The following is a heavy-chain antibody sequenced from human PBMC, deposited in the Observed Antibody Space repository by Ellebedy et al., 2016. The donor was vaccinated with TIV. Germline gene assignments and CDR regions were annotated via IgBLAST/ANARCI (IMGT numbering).Heavy chain of an antibody. CDR3: ARDLGVPEDY. Sequence: AASVKVSCKASGDACTSRWLHWVRQAPGQGLEWLGLIKTHNGDTLYAQKFQGRVTLTRDTSIRTAYMEWNRLTPDDTAVYYCARDLGVPEDYWGQGTLVTVSS. J-gene: IGHJ4*02. D-gene: IGHD3-16*01. V-gene: IGHV1-2*02. CDR1: GDACTSRW. CDR2: IKTHNGDT.